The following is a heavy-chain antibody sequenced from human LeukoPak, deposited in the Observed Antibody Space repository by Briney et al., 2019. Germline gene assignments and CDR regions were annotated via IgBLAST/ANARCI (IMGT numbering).Heavy chain of an antibody. V-gene: IGHV3-30*02. CDR2: IRYDGSNK. Sequence: GGSLRLSCAASGFTFSSYGMHWVRQAPGKGLEWVAFIRYDGSNKYYADSVKGRFTISRDNSKKTLYLQMNSLRPEDTAVYYWSKDFSVYYYDSRVLDYWGQGTLVTVSS. CDR1: GFTFSSYG. CDR3: SKDFSVYYYDSRVLDY. J-gene: IGHJ4*02. D-gene: IGHD3-22*01.